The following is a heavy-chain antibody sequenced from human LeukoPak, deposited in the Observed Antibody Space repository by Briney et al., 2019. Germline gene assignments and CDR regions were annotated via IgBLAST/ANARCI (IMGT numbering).Heavy chain of an antibody. CDR2: INSDGSST. J-gene: IGHJ4*02. D-gene: IGHD3-16*02. CDR1: GFTFSSYW. Sequence: GSLRLSCAASGFTFSSYWMHWVRQAPGKGLVWVSRINSDGSSTSYADSVKGRFTISRDNAKNTLYLQMNSLRAEDTAVYYCARSGGPYYDYVWGSYRYTGEIDYWGQGTLVTVSS. CDR3: ARSGGPYYDYVWGSYRYTGEIDY. V-gene: IGHV3-74*01.